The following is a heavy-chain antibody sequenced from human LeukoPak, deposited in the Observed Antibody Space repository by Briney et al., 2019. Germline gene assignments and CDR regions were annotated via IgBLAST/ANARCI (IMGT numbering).Heavy chain of an antibody. CDR3: ARDGGRAVEYYFDY. J-gene: IGHJ4*02. CDR1: GFTFSSYS. V-gene: IGHV3-21*01. Sequence: PGGSLRLSCTASGFTFSSYSMNWVRQAPGKGLAWVSSISSSSSYIYYADSVKGRFTISRDNAKNSLYLQMNSLRAEDTAVYYCARDGGRAVEYYFDYWGQGTLVTVSS. CDR2: ISSSSSYI. D-gene: IGHD3-16*01.